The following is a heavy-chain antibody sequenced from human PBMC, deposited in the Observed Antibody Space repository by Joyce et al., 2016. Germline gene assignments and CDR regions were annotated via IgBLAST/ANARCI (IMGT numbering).Heavy chain of an antibody. CDR3: ARSAVRGTLSPFFDY. Sequence: EVQLVQSGGEVKKPGESLKISCKGVGYSFTSYWLGWVGQMPGKGLELLGIINPEDSDNRDSPSFPGQGTISVDRSIKTAHLRWGSLRASDTAIYYCARSAVRGTLSPFFDYWGQGSLVTVSS. V-gene: IGHV5-51*01. CDR1: GYSFTSYW. CDR2: INPEDSDN. D-gene: IGHD3-16*01. J-gene: IGHJ4*02.